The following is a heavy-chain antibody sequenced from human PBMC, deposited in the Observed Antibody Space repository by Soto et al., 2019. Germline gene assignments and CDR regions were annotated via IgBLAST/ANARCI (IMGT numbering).Heavy chain of an antibody. D-gene: IGHD2-2*01. CDR1: GGSISNYH. J-gene: IGHJ4*02. CDR3: ALGYCGSASCHGIDY. CDR2: IDYSGST. Sequence: SETLSLTCSVSGGSISNYHWNWIRQPPGKGLEWIGYIDYSGSTVYNPSLESRVTVSIDTSRNQFSLKLSSVTAADTAVYYCALGYCGSASCHGIDYWGQGILVTVSA. V-gene: IGHV4-59*01.